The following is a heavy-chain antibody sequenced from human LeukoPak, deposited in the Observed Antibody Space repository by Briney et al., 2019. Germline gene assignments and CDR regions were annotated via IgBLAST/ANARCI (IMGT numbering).Heavy chain of an antibody. D-gene: IGHD6-19*01. Sequence: HPGGSLRLSCAASGFTFDDYAMHWVRQAPGKGLEWVSGISWNSATIDYADSVKGRFSISRDNSKNYLYLQMNSLRAEDTAFYYCARAVSSGTGTYYFDYWGQGTLVTVSS. J-gene: IGHJ4*02. CDR1: GFTFDDYA. V-gene: IGHV3-9*01. CDR3: ARAVSSGTGTYYFDY. CDR2: ISWNSATI.